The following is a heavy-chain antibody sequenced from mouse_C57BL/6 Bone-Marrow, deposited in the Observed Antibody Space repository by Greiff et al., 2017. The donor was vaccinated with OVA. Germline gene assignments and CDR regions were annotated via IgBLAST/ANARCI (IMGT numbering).Heavy chain of an antibody. CDR3: ARGHDGYYGYFDV. D-gene: IGHD2-3*01. Sequence: EVKLMESGGGLVKPGGSLKLSCAASGFTFSSYAMSWVRQTPEKRLEWVATISDGGSYTYYPDNVKGRFTISRDNAKNNLYLQMSHLKSEDTAMYYGARGHDGYYGYFDVWGTGTTVTVSS. J-gene: IGHJ1*03. CDR2: ISDGGSYT. V-gene: IGHV5-4*03. CDR1: GFTFSSYA.